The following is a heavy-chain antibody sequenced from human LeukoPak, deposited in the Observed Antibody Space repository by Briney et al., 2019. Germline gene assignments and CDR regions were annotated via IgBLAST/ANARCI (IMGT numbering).Heavy chain of an antibody. J-gene: IGHJ4*02. D-gene: IGHD1-26*01. CDR2: IKSKTDGGTT. CDR1: GFTFTNAY. CDR3: TISRYRGTYCGNY. V-gene: IGHV3-15*01. Sequence: GGSLRLSCAASGFTFTNAYMSWVRQAPGKGLEWVGRIKSKTDGGTTDYAAPVKGRFTISRDDSENTLYLQMNSLKTEDTAVYSCTISRYRGTYCGNYWGQGTLVTVSS.